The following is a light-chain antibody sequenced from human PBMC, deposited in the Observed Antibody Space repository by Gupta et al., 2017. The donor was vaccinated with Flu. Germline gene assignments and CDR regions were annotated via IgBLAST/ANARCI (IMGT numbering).Light chain of an antibody. CDR3: CSVAGSDNLV. V-gene: IGLV2-11*01. CDR1: SSDIGDYSY. J-gene: IGLJ2*01. CDR2: DVT. Sequence: QSALTQPRSVSGSPGQSVTISCTGTSSDIGDYSYVSWFQQPPGKAPKLIIYDVTERSAGVPARFSGSKSGNTASLTISGRKEEEEADYHCCSVAGSDNLVFGRGTKLTVL.